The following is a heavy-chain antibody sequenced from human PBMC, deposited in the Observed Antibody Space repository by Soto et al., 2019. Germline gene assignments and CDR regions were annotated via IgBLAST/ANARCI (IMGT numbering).Heavy chain of an antibody. J-gene: IGHJ4*01. CDR1: GGSVNSGGYY. D-gene: IGHD1-1*01. CDR2: IFYNGGT. CDR3: ARGDHGPRYFYFDT. Sequence: SENLSLTCTVYGGSVNSGGYYWSWIRQPPGKGLEWIGFIFYNGGTSYNPSLGSRVTISADTSKTLFSLNLNFVTAADTAVYYCARGDHGPRYFYFDTWGHGTLVTVAS. V-gene: IGHV4-61*03.